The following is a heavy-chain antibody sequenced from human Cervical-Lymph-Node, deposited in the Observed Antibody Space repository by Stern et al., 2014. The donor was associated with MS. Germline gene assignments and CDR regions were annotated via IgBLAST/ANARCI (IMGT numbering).Heavy chain of an antibody. CDR3: ARSQDIVVVSAATVEGYYYFGMDV. V-gene: IGHV4-39*01. Sequence: QVQLQESGPGLVKPSGTLSLTCTISGGSMKSRSYYWVWIRQPPGKGLEWIGSVYYDGSTYYNPSLTSGATIAEDTSKNEFPLQLSSATAADTAVYYCARSQDIVVVSAATVEGYYYFGMDVWGQGTTVTVSS. J-gene: IGHJ6*02. CDR2: VYYDGST. D-gene: IGHD2-2*01. CDR1: GGSMKSRSYY.